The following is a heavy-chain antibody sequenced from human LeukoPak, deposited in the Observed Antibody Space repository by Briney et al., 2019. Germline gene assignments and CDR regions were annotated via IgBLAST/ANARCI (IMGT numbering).Heavy chain of an antibody. J-gene: IGHJ3*02. CDR1: GFTFSSYT. V-gene: IGHV3-21*01. D-gene: IGHD2-15*01. Sequence: SGGSLRLSCTASGFTFSSYTMKWVRQAPAKGLEWVSSITTSSTYIYYPDSVKGRFTISRDNAKKSLFLQMNSLRAEDTAVYYCARAVYCSGGSCYSGAFDIRGQGTKVTVSS. CDR3: ARAVYCSGGSCYSGAFDI. CDR2: ITTSSTYI.